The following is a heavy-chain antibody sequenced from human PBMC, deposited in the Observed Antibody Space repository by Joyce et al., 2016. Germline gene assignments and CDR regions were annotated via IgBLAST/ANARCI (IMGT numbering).Heavy chain of an antibody. CDR2: INPGSGGT. Sequence: QVQLVQSGAEVKKPGASVKVSCKASGYTVTGYYIHWVRQAPGQGLVWRRCINPGSGGTNYAQKFQGRVTMTRDTAVSTAYMELSRLRSDDTAVYYCARGGYHGPYYLDYWGQGTLVTVSS. J-gene: IGHJ4*02. D-gene: IGHD3-22*01. CDR3: ARGGYHGPYYLDY. CDR1: GYTVTGYY. V-gene: IGHV1-2*02.